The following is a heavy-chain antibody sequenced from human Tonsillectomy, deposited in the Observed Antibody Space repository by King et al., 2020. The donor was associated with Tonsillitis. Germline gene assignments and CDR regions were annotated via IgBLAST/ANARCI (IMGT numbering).Heavy chain of an antibody. D-gene: IGHD3/OR15-3a*01. CDR2: IYYSGST. Sequence: QLQESGPGLVKPSETLSLTCTVSGGSISSYYWSWIRQPPGKGLEWIGYIYYSGSTNYNPSLTSRVTISVDTSKNQFSLKLSSVTAADTAVYYCARWPAGYYTPSFDYWGQGTLVTVSS. CDR3: ARWPAGYYTPSFDY. J-gene: IGHJ4*02. V-gene: IGHV4-59*01. CDR1: GGSISSYY.